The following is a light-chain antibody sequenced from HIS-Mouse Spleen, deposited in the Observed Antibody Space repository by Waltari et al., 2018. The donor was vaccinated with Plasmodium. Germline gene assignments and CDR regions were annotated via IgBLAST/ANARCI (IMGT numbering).Light chain of an antibody. CDR1: QSLSSN. CDR3: QQYNNWSFT. V-gene: IGKV3-15*01. CDR2: GAS. J-gene: IGKJ3*01. Sequence: IVITQPPAPLSVSPGEGATLSCRASQSLSSNLAWYQQKPGQAPRLLIYGASTRATGIPARFSGSGSGTEFTLTISSLQSEDFAVYYCQQYNNWSFTFGPGTKVDIK.